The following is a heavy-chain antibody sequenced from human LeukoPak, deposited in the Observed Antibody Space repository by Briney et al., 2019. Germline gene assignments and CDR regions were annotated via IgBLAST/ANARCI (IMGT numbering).Heavy chain of an antibody. J-gene: IGHJ4*02. CDR1: GASISSGGYY. Sequence: PSETLSLTCTVSGASISSGGYYWSWLRQHPGKGLEWIGYIYYSGSTYYNPSLKSRVTISVDTSKNQFSLKLSSVTAADTALYYCARDLHSSGFFDYWGQGTLVTVSS. CDR2: IYYSGST. D-gene: IGHD6-19*01. CDR3: ARDLHSSGFFDY. V-gene: IGHV4-31*03.